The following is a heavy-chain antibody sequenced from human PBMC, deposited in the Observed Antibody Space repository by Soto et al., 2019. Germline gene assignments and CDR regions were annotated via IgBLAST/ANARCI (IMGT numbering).Heavy chain of an antibody. CDR3: AKDGDGYLAIAAAGTDWDY. CDR1: GFTFSSYA. Sequence: GGSLRLSCAASGFTFSSYAMSWVRQAPGKGLEWVSAISGSGGSTYYADSVKGRFTISRDNSKNTLYLQMNSLRAEDTAVYYCAKDGDGYLAIAAAGTDWDYWGQGTLVTVSS. CDR2: ISGSGGST. J-gene: IGHJ4*02. D-gene: IGHD6-13*01. V-gene: IGHV3-23*01.